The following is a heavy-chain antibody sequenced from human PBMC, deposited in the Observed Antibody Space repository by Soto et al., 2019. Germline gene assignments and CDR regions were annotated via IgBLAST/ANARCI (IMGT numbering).Heavy chain of an antibody. J-gene: IGHJ6*03. D-gene: IGHD2-8*01. CDR3: ARAPSRDYCTNGVCYKSDYYYYMDV. CDR1: GFTFSSYS. Sequence: TGGSLRLSCAASGFTFSSYSMHWVRQAPGKGLEWVAVISCDGSNKNYADSVKGRFTISRDNAKNTLYLQMNSLRAEDTAVYYCARAPSRDYCTNGVCYKSDYYYYMDVWGKGTTVTVSS. V-gene: IGHV3-30-3*01. CDR2: ISCDGSNK.